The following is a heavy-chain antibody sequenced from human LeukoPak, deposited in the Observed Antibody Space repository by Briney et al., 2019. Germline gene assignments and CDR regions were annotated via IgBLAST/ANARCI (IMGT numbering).Heavy chain of an antibody. CDR2: IYFSGST. D-gene: IGHD2-2*01. V-gene: IGHV4-59*01. J-gene: IGHJ3*02. CDR3: ARLGYCSSTSCYDAFDI. CDR1: GGSISCYY. Sequence: SETLSLTCTVSGGSISCYYWSWIRQPPGKGLEWIGYIYFSGSTNYNPSLKSRVTIPVDTSKNHFSLKLSSVTAADTAVYYCARLGYCSSTSCYDAFDIWGQGTMVTVSS.